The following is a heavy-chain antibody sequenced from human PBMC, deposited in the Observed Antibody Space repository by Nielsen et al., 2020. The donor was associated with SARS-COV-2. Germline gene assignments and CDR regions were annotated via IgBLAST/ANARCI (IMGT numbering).Heavy chain of an antibody. D-gene: IGHD6-19*01. V-gene: IGHV3-30-3*01. CDR1: GFTFSNDA. CDR2: ISYDGSNK. Sequence: GESLKISCAASGFTFSNDAMHWVRQAPGKGLEWVAVISYDGSNKYYADSVKGRFTISRDNSKNTLYLQMNSLRAEDTAVYYCARDGSGWYIGYWGQGTLVTVSS. J-gene: IGHJ4*02. CDR3: ARDGSGWYIGY.